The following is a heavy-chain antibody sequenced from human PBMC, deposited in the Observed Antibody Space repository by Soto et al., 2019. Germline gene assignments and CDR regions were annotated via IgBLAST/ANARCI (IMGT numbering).Heavy chain of an antibody. J-gene: IGHJ3*02. CDR1: GGSISSDGYS. CDR2: IYHSGST. D-gene: IGHD3-22*01. Sequence: SETLSLTCAVSGGSISSDGYSCGWIRQPPGKGLEWIGYIYHSGSTYYNPSLKSRVTISVDTSKNQFSLKLSSVTAADTAVYYCARGLISDYYLYDAFDIWGQGTMVT. V-gene: IGHV4-30-2*01. CDR3: ARGLISDYYLYDAFDI.